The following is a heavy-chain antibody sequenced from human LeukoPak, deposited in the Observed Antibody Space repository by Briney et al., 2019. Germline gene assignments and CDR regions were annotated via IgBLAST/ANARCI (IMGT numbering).Heavy chain of an antibody. D-gene: IGHD2-2*01. Sequence: GVSVKVSCKASGYTFTGYYMHWVRQAPGQGLEWMGWINPNSGGTNYAQKFQGRVTMTRDTSISTAYMELSRLRSDDTAVYYCARRYCSSTSCYHPWGQGTLVTVSS. J-gene: IGHJ5*02. CDR1: GYTFTGYY. CDR2: INPNSGGT. V-gene: IGHV1-2*02. CDR3: ARRYCSSTSCYHP.